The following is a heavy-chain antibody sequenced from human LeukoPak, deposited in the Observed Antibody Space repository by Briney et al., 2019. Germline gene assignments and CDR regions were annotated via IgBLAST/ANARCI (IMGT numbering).Heavy chain of an antibody. CDR3: AKAHCSGGSCYWFDP. V-gene: IGHV3-23*01. D-gene: IGHD2-15*01. CDR2: IGGSGGST. CDR1: GFTFSSYA. Sequence: QPGGSLRLSCAASGFTFSSYAMSWVRQAPGKGLEGVSAIGGSGGSTYYADSVKGRFTISRDNSKNTLYLKMNSLRAEDTAVYYCAKAHCSGGSCYWFDPWGQGTLVTVSS. J-gene: IGHJ5*02.